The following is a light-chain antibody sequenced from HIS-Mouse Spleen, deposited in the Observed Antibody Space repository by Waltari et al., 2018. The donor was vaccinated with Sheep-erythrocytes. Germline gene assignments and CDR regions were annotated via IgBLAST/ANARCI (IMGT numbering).Light chain of an antibody. Sequence: SYELTQPPSVSVSPGQTASIPCPGDKLGDKYACWYQQKPGQSPVLVSYQDSKRPSGIPERFSGSNSGNTATLTISGTQAMYVADYYCQAWDSSTVVFGGGTKLTVL. CDR1: KLGDKY. J-gene: IGLJ2*01. CDR2: QDS. V-gene: IGLV3-1*01. CDR3: QAWDSSTVV.